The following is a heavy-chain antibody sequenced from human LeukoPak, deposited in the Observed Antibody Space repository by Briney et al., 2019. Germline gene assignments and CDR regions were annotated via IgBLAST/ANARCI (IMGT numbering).Heavy chain of an antibody. CDR2: MSYDGFNK. V-gene: IGHV3-30*18. D-gene: IGHD5-18*01. Sequence: PGRSLRLSCAASGFTFSSYAMHWVRQSLGKGLEWVAVMSYDGFNKYYADSVKGRFTISRDNSKNTLYLQMNSLRAEDTAVYYCAKTKGYSYGYYFDYWDQGTLVTVSS. J-gene: IGHJ4*02. CDR3: AKTKGYSYGYYFDY. CDR1: GFTFSSYA.